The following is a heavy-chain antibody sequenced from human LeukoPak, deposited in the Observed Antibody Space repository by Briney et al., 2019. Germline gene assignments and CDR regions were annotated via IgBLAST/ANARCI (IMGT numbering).Heavy chain of an antibody. CDR1: GGSISSYY. V-gene: IGHV4-4*07. Sequence: SETLSLTCTVSGGSISSYYWSWIRQPAGKGLEWIGRIYTSGSTNYNPSLKSRVTMSVDTSKNQFSLKLSSVTAADTAVYYCAREGDALLWFGELLYDNWFDPWGQGTLVTVSS. CDR3: AREGDALLWFGELLYDNWFDP. D-gene: IGHD3-10*01. CDR2: IYTSGST. J-gene: IGHJ5*02.